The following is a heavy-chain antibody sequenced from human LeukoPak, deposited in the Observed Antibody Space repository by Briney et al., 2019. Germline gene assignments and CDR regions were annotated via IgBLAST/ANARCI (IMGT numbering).Heavy chain of an antibody. J-gene: IGHJ6*03. D-gene: IGHD6-13*01. CDR2: ISGSDGST. V-gene: IGHV3-23*01. CDR3: ARTTGYSSSWYPLYYYYYYMDV. CDR1: GFTFSSYA. Sequence: GGSLRLSCAASGFTFSSYAMSWVRQAPGKGLEWVSGISGSDGSTNYADSVKGRFTISRDNAKNSLDLQMNSLRSDDTAVYYCARTTGYSSSWYPLYYYYYYMDVWGKGTTVTISS.